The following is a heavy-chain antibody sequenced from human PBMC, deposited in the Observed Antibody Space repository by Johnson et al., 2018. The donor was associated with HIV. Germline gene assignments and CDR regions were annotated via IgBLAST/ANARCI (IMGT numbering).Heavy chain of an antibody. CDR2: ISYDGREK. V-gene: IGHV3-30*19. D-gene: IGHD3-10*01. J-gene: IGHJ3*02. Sequence: QVQLVESGGGVVQPGGSLRLSCAASGLTFSNYGSHWVRQAPGKGLEWVAVISYDGREKYDADTVKGRFTIARDNSKNSLYLQMNSLRAEDTALYYCARDGYYDSGSDPLDIWGQGTMVTVSS. CDR1: GLTFSNYG. CDR3: ARDGYYDSGSDPLDI.